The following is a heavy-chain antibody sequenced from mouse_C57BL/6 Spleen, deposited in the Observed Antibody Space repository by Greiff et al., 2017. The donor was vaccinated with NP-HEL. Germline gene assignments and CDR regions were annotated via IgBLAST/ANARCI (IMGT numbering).Heavy chain of an antibody. J-gene: IGHJ3*01. CDR3: ARRSDYDVRFAY. Sequence: EVQLVESGPELVKPGASVKIPCKASGYTFTDYNMDWVKQSHGKSLEWIGDINPNNGGTIYNQKFKGKATLTVDKSSSAAYMELRSLTSEDTAVYYCARRSDYDVRFAYWGQGTLVTVSA. CDR1: GYTFTDYN. V-gene: IGHV1-18*01. CDR2: INPNNGGT. D-gene: IGHD2-4*01.